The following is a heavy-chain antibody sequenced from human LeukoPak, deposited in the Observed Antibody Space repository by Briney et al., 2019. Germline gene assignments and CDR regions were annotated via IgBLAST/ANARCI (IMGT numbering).Heavy chain of an antibody. D-gene: IGHD3-10*01. Sequence: GGSLRLSCAASGFTFSSYGMHWVRQAPGKGLEWVAVIWYDGSNKYYADSVKGRFTISRDNSKNTLYLQMNSLRAEDTAVYYCARDKALYYYGSGSPDYWGQGTLVTVSS. CDR1: GFTFSSYG. CDR2: IWYDGSNK. V-gene: IGHV3-33*01. CDR3: ARDKALYYYGSGSPDY. J-gene: IGHJ4*02.